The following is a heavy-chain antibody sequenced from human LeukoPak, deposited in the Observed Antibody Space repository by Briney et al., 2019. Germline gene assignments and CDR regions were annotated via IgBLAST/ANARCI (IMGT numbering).Heavy chain of an antibody. D-gene: IGHD6-13*01. CDR1: GYTFTSYG. V-gene: IGHV1-18*01. Sequence: GASVKVSCKASGYTFTSYGISWVRQAPGQGLEWMGWISAYNGNTNYAQKFQGRVTITADESTSTAYMELSSLRSEDTAVYYCARGPIAAATGGYFDYWGQGTLVTVSS. CDR2: ISAYNGNT. J-gene: IGHJ4*02. CDR3: ARGPIAAATGGYFDY.